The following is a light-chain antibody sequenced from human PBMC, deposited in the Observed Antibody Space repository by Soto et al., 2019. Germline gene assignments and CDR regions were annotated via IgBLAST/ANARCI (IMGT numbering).Light chain of an antibody. Sequence: QSVLTQPPSASGTPGQRVSISCSGSSSNIGDRDVDWYQQVPGTAPKLLIYGLNQRPSGVPDRFSASKSGASASLAISELQFEDEAVYYCSTWDDSLNGWVFGGGTKLTVL. J-gene: IGLJ3*02. V-gene: IGLV1-44*01. CDR1: SSNIGDRD. CDR2: GLN. CDR3: STWDDSLNGWV.